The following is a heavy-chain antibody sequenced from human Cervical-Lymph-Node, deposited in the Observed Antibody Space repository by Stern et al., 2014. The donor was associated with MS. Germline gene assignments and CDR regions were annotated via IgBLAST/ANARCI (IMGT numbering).Heavy chain of an antibody. Sequence: VQLVQSGGGLVQPGGSLRLSCETSGFIVRNTYMYWVRQAPGKGLEWVSVIYSGGYTAYGDSVRDRFSISRDNSKNTVHLQMNSLGAEDTAVYYCARAGFGPKHGMDVWGEGTTVIVSS. CDR3: ARAGFGPKHGMDV. J-gene: IGHJ6*04. CDR2: IYSGGYT. CDR1: GFIVRNTY. V-gene: IGHV3-66*01. D-gene: IGHD3-10*01.